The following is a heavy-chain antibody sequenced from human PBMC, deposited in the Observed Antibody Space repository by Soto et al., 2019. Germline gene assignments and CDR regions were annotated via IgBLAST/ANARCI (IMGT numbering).Heavy chain of an antibody. CDR1: GYSFTSYL. D-gene: IGHD6-6*01. Sequence: PGESLKISCKGSGYSFTSYLIGWVRQMPGKGLEWMGIIYPGDSDTRYSPSFQGQVTMTRNTSIGTAYMELSSLRSEDTAVYYCARTYSSSSSYFYYYIDVWGKGTTVTVSS. CDR3: ARTYSSSSSYFYYYIDV. CDR2: IYPGDSDT. V-gene: IGHV5-51*01. J-gene: IGHJ6*03.